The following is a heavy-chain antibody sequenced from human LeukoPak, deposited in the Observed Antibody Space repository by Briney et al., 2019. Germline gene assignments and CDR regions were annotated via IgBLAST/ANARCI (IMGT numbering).Heavy chain of an antibody. J-gene: IGHJ4*02. CDR3: ARVGYDYGQWIDY. V-gene: IGHV3-21*01. CDR1: GFTFSSYS. Sequence: GGSLRLSCAASGFTFSSYSMNWVRQAPGKGLEWVSSISSSSSYIKYADSVKGRFTISRDNAKNSLYLQMNSLRAEDTAVYYCARVGYDYGQWIDYWGQGTLVTVSS. D-gene: IGHD5-12*01. CDR2: ISSSSSYI.